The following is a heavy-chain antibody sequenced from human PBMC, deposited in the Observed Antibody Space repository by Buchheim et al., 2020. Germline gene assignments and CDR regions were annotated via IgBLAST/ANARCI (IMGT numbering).Heavy chain of an antibody. J-gene: IGHJ6*02. D-gene: IGHD4/OR15-4a*01. CDR1: GFTFSSYG. CDR3: ARDGEDYGGDDYYYYGMDV. V-gene: IGHV3-33*01. Sequence: QVQLLESGGGVVQPGRSLRLSCAASGFTFSSYGMNWVRQAPGKGLEWVAVIWYDGSNKYYADSVKGRFTISRDNSKNTLYLKMNSLRTEDTAVYYCARDGEDYGGDDYYYYGMDVWGQGTT. CDR2: IWYDGSNK.